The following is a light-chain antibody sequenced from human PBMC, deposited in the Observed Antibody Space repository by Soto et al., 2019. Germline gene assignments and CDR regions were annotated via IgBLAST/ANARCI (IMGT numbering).Light chain of an antibody. Sequence: EIVWTQSPGTLSLSPGERATLSCRASQSVSSSYLAWYQHKPGQAPRLLIYGASGRATGIPDRFSGSGYGTDFTLTISRLEPEDFAVHYCQQYCSSPPITFGPGTKVDI. J-gene: IGKJ3*01. CDR2: GAS. CDR1: QSVSSSY. V-gene: IGKV3-20*01. CDR3: QQYCSSPPIT.